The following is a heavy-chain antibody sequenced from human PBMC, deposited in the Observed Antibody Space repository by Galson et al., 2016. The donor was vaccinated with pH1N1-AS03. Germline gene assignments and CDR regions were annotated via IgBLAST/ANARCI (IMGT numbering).Heavy chain of an antibody. CDR1: GGSIRRGSDF. CDR3: ARHVHLYPDNSDYPDVFDV. CDR2: VYYSGGT. Sequence: SETLSLTCSVSGGSIRRGSDFWAWIRQPPGKGLEWIGSVYYSGGTYYSPSLKSRFSLSVDMSKNQFSLKLTSVTAADTAVYYRARHVHLYPDNSDYPDVFDVWGQGTKVIVSS. V-gene: IGHV4-39*01. D-gene: IGHD3-22*01. J-gene: IGHJ3*01.